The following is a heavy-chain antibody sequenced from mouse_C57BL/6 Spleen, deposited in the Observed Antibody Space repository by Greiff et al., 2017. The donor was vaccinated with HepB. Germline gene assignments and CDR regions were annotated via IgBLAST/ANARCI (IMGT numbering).Heavy chain of an antibody. CDR1: GYAFSSSW. CDR3: APYSDFVGFFAY. V-gene: IGHV1-82*01. D-gene: IGHD2-12*01. Sequence: VQLQQSGPELVKPGASVKISCKASGYAFSSSWMNWVKQRPGKGLEWIGRIYPGDGDTNYNGKFKGKATLTADKSSSTAYMQLSSLTSEYSVVFFCAPYSDFVGFFAYWCQVAL. CDR2: IYPGDGDT. J-gene: IGHJ3*01.